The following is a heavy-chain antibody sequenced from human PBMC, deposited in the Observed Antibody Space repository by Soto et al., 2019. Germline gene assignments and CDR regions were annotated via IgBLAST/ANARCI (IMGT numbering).Heavy chain of an antibody. CDR1: GFSFSSYW. V-gene: IGHV3-7*01. CDR3: VRDVAFDYVN. J-gene: IGHJ4*02. CDR2: IEQDESEK. D-gene: IGHD3-16*01. Sequence: EVQLVESGGGLVQPGGSLRISCTVSGFSFSSYWMSWVRQAPGKGLEWVASIEQDESEKYYVDSVKGRFTISRDNVDDSLFLQMNSLSADDTAVYFCVRDVAFDYVNWGQGTLVTVSS.